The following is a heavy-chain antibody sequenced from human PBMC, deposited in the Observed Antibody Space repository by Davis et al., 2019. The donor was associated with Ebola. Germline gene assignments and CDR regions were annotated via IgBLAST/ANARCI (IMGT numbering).Heavy chain of an antibody. CDR3: ASLRRTITGMDDAFDI. D-gene: IGHD1-20*01. J-gene: IGHJ3*02. Sequence: GESLKISCQYSGNSSSSHWIGWVRQMPGKGLEWMAIIYTGDSDTRYSPSFRGQVTISADKSIKTAFLQWSSLKASDTAMYYCASLRRTITGMDDAFDIWGQGTMVTVSS. V-gene: IGHV5-51*01. CDR1: GNSSSSHW. CDR2: IYTGDSDT.